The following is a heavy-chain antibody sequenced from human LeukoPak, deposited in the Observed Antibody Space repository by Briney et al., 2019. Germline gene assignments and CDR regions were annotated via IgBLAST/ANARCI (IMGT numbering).Heavy chain of an antibody. J-gene: IGHJ4*02. Sequence: GESLRLSCAASGFTFSSYAMSWVRQAPGKGLEWVSAISGSGGSTYYADSVKGRFTISRDNSKNTLYLQMNSLRAEDTAVYYCAKGPYDFWSGYSYYFDYWGQGTLVTVSS. V-gene: IGHV3-23*01. D-gene: IGHD3-3*01. CDR2: ISGSGGST. CDR3: AKGPYDFWSGYSYYFDY. CDR1: GFTFSSYA.